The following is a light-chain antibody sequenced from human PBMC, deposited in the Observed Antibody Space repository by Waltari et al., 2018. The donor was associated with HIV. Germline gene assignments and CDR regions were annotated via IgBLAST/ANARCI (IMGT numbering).Light chain of an antibody. CDR1: QSISTW. CDR2: KAS. J-gene: IGKJ1*01. Sequence: DILMTQSPSTLTASIGDRVTITCRVSQSISTWLAWYQQKPGRAPKLLMYKASTLESGVPSRFSGSGSGTEFTLTISSLQPEDFATYYCQQYNSYSWTFGQGTQVEIK. V-gene: IGKV1-5*03. CDR3: QQYNSYSWT.